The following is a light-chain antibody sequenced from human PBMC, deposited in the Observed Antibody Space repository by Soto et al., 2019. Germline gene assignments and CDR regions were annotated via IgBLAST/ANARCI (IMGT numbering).Light chain of an antibody. V-gene: IGKV3-20*01. CDR3: QQYGDSPLT. J-gene: IGKJ4*01. CDR1: QTVSGSY. Sequence: ENVLTQSPGTLSLSPGERATLSCRASQTVSGSYVAWYQQKPGQTPRLLIYGASSRATGIPDRFSSSGSGTVCTLTVSRLDPEDFAVYHCQQYGDSPLTFGGGTKVEIK. CDR2: GAS.